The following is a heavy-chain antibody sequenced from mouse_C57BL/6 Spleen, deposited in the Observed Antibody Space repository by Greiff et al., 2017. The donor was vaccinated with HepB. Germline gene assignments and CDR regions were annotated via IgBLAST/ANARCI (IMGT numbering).Heavy chain of an antibody. Sequence: QVHVKQPGAELVKPGASVKLSCKASGYTFTSYWMHWVKQRPGQGLEWIGMIHPNSGSTNYNEKFKSKATLTVDKSSSTAYMQLSSLTSEDSAVYYCASHYGNTWFAYWGQGTLVTVSA. CDR3: ASHYGNTWFAY. V-gene: IGHV1-64*01. D-gene: IGHD2-1*01. CDR2: IHPNSGST. CDR1: GYTFTSYW. J-gene: IGHJ3*01.